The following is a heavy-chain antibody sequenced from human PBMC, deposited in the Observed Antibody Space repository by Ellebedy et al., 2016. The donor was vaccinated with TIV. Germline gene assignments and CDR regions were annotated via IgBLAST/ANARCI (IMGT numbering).Heavy chain of an antibody. CDR3: ARDWAVITMIRGIMAY. Sequence: AASVKVSCKTSGYTFAGYYIHWVRQAPGQGLEWMGWINPNSGGTNYAKKFQGRVTMTRDTSIDTAYMELTSLTSDDTAVYYCARDWAVITMIRGIMAYWGPGTLVAVSS. D-gene: IGHD3-10*01. J-gene: IGHJ4*02. CDR2: INPNSGGT. CDR1: GYTFAGYY. V-gene: IGHV1-2*02.